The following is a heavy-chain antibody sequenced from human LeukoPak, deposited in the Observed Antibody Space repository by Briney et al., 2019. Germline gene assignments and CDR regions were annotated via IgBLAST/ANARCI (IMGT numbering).Heavy chain of an antibody. CDR2: ISSTSSAT. D-gene: IGHD2-15*01. CDR3: AQKGGTDH. CDR1: GFTFSRFG. J-gene: IGHJ4*02. V-gene: IGHV3-48*02. Sequence: PGGSLRLSCAASGFTFSRFGFNWVRQAPGKGLEWISYISSTSSATYYADSVKGRFTISRDNAKNSLYLQMSSLRDEDTAVYYCAQKGGTDHWGQGTLVTVPS.